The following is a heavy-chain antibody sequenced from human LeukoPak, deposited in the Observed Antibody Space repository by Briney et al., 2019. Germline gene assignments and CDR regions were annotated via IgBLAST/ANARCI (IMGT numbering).Heavy chain of an antibody. CDR3: ARDYYFASGTPHAFDI. J-gene: IGHJ3*02. Sequence: GESLKISCAASGFTFSSYNMNWVRQAPGKGLEWVSSISGSGTYMFYPDSVKGRFTIPRDNARNSLYLQMSSLRAEDTAVYYCARDYYFASGTPHAFDIWGQGTMVTVSS. CDR2: ISGSGTYM. D-gene: IGHD3-10*01. CDR1: GFTFSSYN. V-gene: IGHV3-21*01.